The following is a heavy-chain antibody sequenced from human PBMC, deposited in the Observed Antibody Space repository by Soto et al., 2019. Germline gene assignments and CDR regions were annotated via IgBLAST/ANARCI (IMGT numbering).Heavy chain of an antibody. D-gene: IGHD3-16*01. V-gene: IGHV4-34*01. Sequence: QLQLQQWGAGLLKPSETLSLTCAVSGGSFRGYFWSWIRQSPDKGLERIGEINDSGSTYYNPSFKSRLTISVDTSKSQISLTLTSVTAADSAVYYCQGGDFWGQGTRVTVSS. J-gene: IGHJ4*02. CDR2: INDSGST. CDR1: GGSFRGYF. CDR3: QGGDF.